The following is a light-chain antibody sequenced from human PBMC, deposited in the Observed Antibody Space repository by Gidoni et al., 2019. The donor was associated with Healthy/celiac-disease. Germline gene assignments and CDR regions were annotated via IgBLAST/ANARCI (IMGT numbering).Light chain of an antibody. CDR3: QQRSNWPPFT. J-gene: IGKJ3*01. CDR2: DAS. Sequence: EIVLTQSPATLSLSPGERATLSCRASQSVSSYLAWYQQKPGRAPRLLIYDASNRATGIPARFSGSGSGTDFTLTISSLEPEDFAVYYCQQRSNWPPFTFXPXTKVDIK. V-gene: IGKV3-11*01. CDR1: QSVSSY.